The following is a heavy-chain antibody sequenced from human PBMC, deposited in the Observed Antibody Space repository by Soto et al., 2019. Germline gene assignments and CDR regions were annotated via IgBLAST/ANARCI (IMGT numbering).Heavy chain of an antibody. V-gene: IGHV4-61*01. D-gene: IGHD6-19*01. J-gene: IGHJ5*02. CDR1: GGSVSSGSFY. CDR2: IYYSGNT. CDR3: AAGYSNGFYIS. Sequence: QVQLQESGPGLVKPSETLSLTCTVSGGSVSSGSFYWSWIRQPPGKGLEWIGYIYYSGNTNYSPSLKSRVTISVDTSKNQFSLKLSSVTAADTAVFYCAAGYSNGFYISWGQGTLVTVSS.